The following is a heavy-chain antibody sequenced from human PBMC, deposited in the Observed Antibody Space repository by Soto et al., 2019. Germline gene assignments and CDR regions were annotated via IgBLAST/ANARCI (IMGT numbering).Heavy chain of an antibody. J-gene: IGHJ4*02. CDR3: AKDHSFLGYCSSTSCYFDY. CDR1: GFTFSSYA. Sequence: GSLRLSCAASGFTFSSYAMSWVRQAPGKGLEWVSAISGSGGSTYYADSVKGRFTISRDNSKNTLYLQMNSLRAEDTAVYYCAKDHSFLGYCSSTSCYFDYWGQGTLVTVSS. CDR2: ISGSGGST. V-gene: IGHV3-23*01. D-gene: IGHD2-2*01.